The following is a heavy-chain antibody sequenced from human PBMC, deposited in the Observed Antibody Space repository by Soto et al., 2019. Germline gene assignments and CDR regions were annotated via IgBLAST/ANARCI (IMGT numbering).Heavy chain of an antibody. D-gene: IGHD2-2*01. CDR3: AKDRRGYENRGGGIFYYYFGMDV. Sequence: QVKLVESGGGVVQPGRSLRLSCAASGFTYSYYGMHWVRQAPGKGLEWVAVISYDEGNKYYADSVKGRFTISRDNSKNTLYLEMNSLRIEDTAVYYCAKDRRGYENRGGGIFYYYFGMDVWGQGTTVTVSS. V-gene: IGHV3-30*18. CDR1: GFTYSYYG. J-gene: IGHJ6*02. CDR2: ISYDEGNK.